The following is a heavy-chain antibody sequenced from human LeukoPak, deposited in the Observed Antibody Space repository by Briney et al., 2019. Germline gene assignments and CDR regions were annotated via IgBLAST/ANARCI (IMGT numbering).Heavy chain of an antibody. D-gene: IGHD2-2*01. V-gene: IGHV3-30-3*01. CDR3: ARGAPIYCSRTTCSFDY. J-gene: IGHJ4*02. CDR1: GFTFSSYA. CDR2: ISYDGNNK. Sequence: GGSLRLSCAASGFTFSSYAMSWVRQAPGKGLEWVALISYDGNNKYYADSVMGRFTISSDNSKNTLCLQMNSLTAEDTAIYYCARGAPIYCSRTTCSFDYWGQGTLVTVSS.